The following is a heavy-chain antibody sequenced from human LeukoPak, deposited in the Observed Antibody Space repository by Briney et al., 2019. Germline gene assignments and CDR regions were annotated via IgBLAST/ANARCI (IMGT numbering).Heavy chain of an antibody. J-gene: IGHJ6*03. CDR1: GFIFSSYS. CDR3: XXTXGYDFSSYYYXXMXV. D-gene: IGHD5-12*01. Sequence: PGGSLRLSCAASGFIFSSYSMNWVRQAPGKGLEWVSSISSGSSYIYYADSVKGRFTISRDNAKNSLYLQMNSLSAEDTAVYYCXXTXGYDFSSYYYXXMXVWXKGT. V-gene: IGHV3-21*01. CDR2: ISSGSSYI.